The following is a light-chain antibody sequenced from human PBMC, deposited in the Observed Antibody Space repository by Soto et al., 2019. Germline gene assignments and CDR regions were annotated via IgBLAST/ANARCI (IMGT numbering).Light chain of an antibody. CDR3: SSYAGGNNLV. V-gene: IGLV2-8*01. CDR1: SSDVGSYNL. CDR2: EVS. J-gene: IGLJ2*01. Sequence: QSVLTQPASVSGSPGQSITISCTGTSSDVGSYNLVSWYQQHPGKAPKLMIYEVSKRPSGVPDRFSGSKSGNTASLTVSGLQAEDEADYYCSSYAGGNNLVFGGGTKLTVL.